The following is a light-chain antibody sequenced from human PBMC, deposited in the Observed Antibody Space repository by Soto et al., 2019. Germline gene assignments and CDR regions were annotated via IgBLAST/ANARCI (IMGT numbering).Light chain of an antibody. CDR3: QVWDSSSDHVI. V-gene: IGLV3-21*04. CDR1: NIGSKS. CDR2: YDS. J-gene: IGLJ2*01. Sequence: SYELTQPPSVSVAPGTTARLTCGGYNIGSKSVHWYQQRPCQAPVLVIYYDSDRPSGIPERFSGSNSGDTATLTISRVEAGDEADYYCQVWDSSSDHVIFGGGTKVTVL.